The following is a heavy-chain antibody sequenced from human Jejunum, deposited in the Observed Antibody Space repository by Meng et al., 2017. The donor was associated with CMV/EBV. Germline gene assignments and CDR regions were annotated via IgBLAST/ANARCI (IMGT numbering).Heavy chain of an antibody. CDR2: ITWNGVTI. D-gene: IGHD2-2*01. Sequence: FPFTDHAMHWVRPAPGKGLEWVSGITWNGVTIGYADSVKGRFTISRDNAKNSVYLQMNSLRAEDTALYYCARDYQLYYYHYYGMDVWGQGTTVTVSS. J-gene: IGHJ6*02. V-gene: IGHV3-9*01. CDR1: FPFTDHA. CDR3: ARDYQLYYYHYYGMDV.